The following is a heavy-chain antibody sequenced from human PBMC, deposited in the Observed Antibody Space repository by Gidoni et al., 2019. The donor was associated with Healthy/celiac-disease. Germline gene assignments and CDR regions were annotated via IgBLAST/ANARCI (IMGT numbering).Heavy chain of an antibody. Sequence: QVQLQESCPGLVKPSETLSLTCTVSGGSVSSGSYYWSWSRQPPGKGLEWIGYIYYSGSTNYNPSLKSRVTISVDTSKNQFSLKLSSVTAADTAVYYCARGRSAFDIWGQGTMVTVSS. CDR1: GGSVSSGSYY. J-gene: IGHJ3*02. V-gene: IGHV4-61*01. CDR3: ARGRSAFDI. CDR2: IYYSGST.